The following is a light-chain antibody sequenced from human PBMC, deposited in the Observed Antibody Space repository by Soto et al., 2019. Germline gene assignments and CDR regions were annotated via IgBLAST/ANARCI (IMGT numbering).Light chain of an antibody. Sequence: DIQMTQSPPTLSASVGDRVTFTCRASQSIGNWLAWYQQKPGKAPKLLIYKASNLESGVPSRFSGSGSGTEFTLTISNLQPDDFANYYCQHYNNSSGFGQGTKLEIK. CDR3: QHYNNSSG. CDR1: QSIGNW. J-gene: IGKJ2*03. V-gene: IGKV1-5*03. CDR2: KAS.